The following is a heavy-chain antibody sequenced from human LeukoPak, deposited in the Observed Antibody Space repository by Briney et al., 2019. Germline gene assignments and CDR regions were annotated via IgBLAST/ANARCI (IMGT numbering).Heavy chain of an antibody. CDR3: AKAVREYYYGSGSSDYFDY. J-gene: IGHJ4*02. CDR2: ISGSGGST. CDR1: GFSFSSYV. Sequence: PGGSLRLSCAASGFSFSSYVMSWVRQAPGKGLEWVSGISGSGGSTYYADSVKGRFTISRDNSKNTLYLQTNSLRAEDTAVYYCAKAVREYYYGSGSSDYFDYWGQGTLVTVSS. V-gene: IGHV3-23*01. D-gene: IGHD3-10*01.